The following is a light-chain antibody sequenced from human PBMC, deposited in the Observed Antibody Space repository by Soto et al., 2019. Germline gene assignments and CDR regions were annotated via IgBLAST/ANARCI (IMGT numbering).Light chain of an antibody. V-gene: IGKV1-39*01. J-gene: IGKJ2*01. CDR1: QSITNR. CDR2: AAS. Sequence: DIQMTQSPSSLSASVGDRVTITCRASQSITNRLNWYQQKPGKAPKLLIYAASSFQSGVPSRFSGSGSGTDFTLTVSSLQPEDFATYYCQQSYASPYTFGQGTKLESK. CDR3: QQSYASPYT.